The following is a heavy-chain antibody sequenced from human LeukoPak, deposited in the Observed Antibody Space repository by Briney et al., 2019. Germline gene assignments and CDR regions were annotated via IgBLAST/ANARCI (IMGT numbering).Heavy chain of an antibody. D-gene: IGHD5-24*01. J-gene: IGHJ4*02. CDR3: ARVEGSDGYNLYY. V-gene: IGHV1-8*01. Sequence: ASVKVSCKASGYTFTSYDINRVRQATGQGLEWMGWMNPNSGNTGYAQKFQRRVTMTRTTSIRKAYMEVSSLRSEDTAVYYCARVEGSDGYNLYYWGQGTLVTVSS. CDR1: GYTFTSYD. CDR2: MNPNSGNT.